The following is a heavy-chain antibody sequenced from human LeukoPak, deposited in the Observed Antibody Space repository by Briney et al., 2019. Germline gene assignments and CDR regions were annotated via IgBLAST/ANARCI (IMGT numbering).Heavy chain of an antibody. Sequence: PSETLSLTCAVYGGSFSGYYWSWLRQPPGKGLEWIGEINHSGSTNYNPSLKSRVTISVDTSKNQFSLKLSSVTAADTAVYYCARVAVLRYFDWLSSISYFDYWGQGTLVTVSS. CDR3: ARVAVLRYFDWLSSISYFDY. CDR2: INHSGST. J-gene: IGHJ4*02. V-gene: IGHV4-34*01. D-gene: IGHD3-9*01. CDR1: GGSFSGYY.